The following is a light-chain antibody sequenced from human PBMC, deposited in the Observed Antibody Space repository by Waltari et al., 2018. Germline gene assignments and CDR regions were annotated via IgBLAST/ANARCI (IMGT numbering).Light chain of an antibody. V-gene: IGKV3-11*01. CDR2: DTF. CDR1: QSVSRY. Sequence: EIVLTQSPVTLSLSPGERATLSCRASQSVSRYLAWYQQKPGQAPRLLIYDTFSRASGIPARFSGSGSGTDFTLTISSLEPEDFAVYYCLHRSNWPPLFTFGPGTKVYIK. J-gene: IGKJ3*01. CDR3: LHRSNWPPLFT.